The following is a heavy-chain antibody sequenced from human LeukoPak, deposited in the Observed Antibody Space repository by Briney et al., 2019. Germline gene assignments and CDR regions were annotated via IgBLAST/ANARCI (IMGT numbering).Heavy chain of an antibody. CDR1: GFTFSTYW. J-gene: IGHJ4*02. Sequence: GGSLRLSCAASGFTFSTYWMSWVRQAPGKGLEWVANIKEDGSEKYYGDSVKGRFTISRDNAKNSLYLEMNSLRVEDTAEYYCARDSSVYQWGQGTLVTVSS. CDR3: ARDSSVYQ. D-gene: IGHD3-22*01. CDR2: IKEDGSEK. V-gene: IGHV3-7*01.